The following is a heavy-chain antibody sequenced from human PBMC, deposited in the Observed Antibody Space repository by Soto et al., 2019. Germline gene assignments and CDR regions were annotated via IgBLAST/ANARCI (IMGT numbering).Heavy chain of an antibody. CDR3: ASEKGGFDI. CDR1: GNIFTSHY. J-gene: IGHJ3*02. Sequence: GASVKVSCKASGNIFTSHYMHWIRQAPGQGLEWMGFIAPTVGSTTYAQKFQGRFTMTWDTPSTSVYMELSSLVSEDTAMYYCASEKGGFDIWGQGTVVTVSS. D-gene: IGHD2-15*01. CDR2: IAPTVGST. V-gene: IGHV1-46*01.